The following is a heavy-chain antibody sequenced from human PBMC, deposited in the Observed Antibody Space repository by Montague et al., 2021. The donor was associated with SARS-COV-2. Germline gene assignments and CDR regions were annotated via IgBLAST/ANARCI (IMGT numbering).Heavy chain of an antibody. J-gene: IGHJ4*02. CDR2: ISSSGSTI. CDR3: ARADTAMVIYFDY. D-gene: IGHD5-18*01. V-gene: IGHV3-48*03. Sequence: PLRLSCAASGFTFSSYEMNWVRQAPGKGLEWVSYISSSGSTIYYSDSXXGRFTISRDNAKNSLYLQMNSLRAEDTAVYYCARADTAMVIYFDYWGQGTLVTVSS. CDR1: GFTFSSYE.